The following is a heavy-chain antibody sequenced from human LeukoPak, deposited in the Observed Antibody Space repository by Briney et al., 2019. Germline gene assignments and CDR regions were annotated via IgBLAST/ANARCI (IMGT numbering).Heavy chain of an antibody. CDR1: GFTFSSYA. CDR3: ARGYPYYYDTAGGVDP. J-gene: IGHJ5*02. D-gene: IGHD3-22*01. V-gene: IGHV3-30*04. CDR2: ISYDGSNK. Sequence: GRSLRLSCGASGFTFSSYAMHWVRQAPGKGLEGVAVISYDGSNKYYADSVKGRFTISRDNSKNTLYLQMNSLRAEDTAVYYCARGYPYYYDTAGGVDPWGQGTLVTVSS.